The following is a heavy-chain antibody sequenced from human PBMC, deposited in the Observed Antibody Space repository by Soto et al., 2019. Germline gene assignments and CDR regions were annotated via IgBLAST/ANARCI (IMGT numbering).Heavy chain of an antibody. CDR2: ISYHGTEK. J-gene: IGHJ6*01. CDR3: GKEIGGVETGNYGMYV. D-gene: IGHD5-18*01. Sequence: QVQLVEAGGGVVQPGMSLRLSCAASGVTFTNYARHWVRQAPGKGLEWVADISYHGTEKGYADSVQGRFSTSRDNYKNALYVQTSRPRPEGTAVHYCGKEIGGVETGNYGMYVWGPGTTV. V-gene: IGHV3-30*18. CDR1: GVTFTNYA.